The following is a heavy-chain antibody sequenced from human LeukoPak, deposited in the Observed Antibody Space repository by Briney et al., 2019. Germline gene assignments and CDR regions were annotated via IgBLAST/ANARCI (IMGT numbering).Heavy chain of an antibody. Sequence: GGTLRLSCAASGFTFSSYGMHWVRQAPGKGLEWVAFIRYDGSNKYYADSVKGRFTISRDNSKNTLYLQMNSLRAEDTAVYYCAKDSKWELTHYDYCGQGTLVTVSS. D-gene: IGHD1-26*01. CDR1: GFTFSSYG. V-gene: IGHV3-30*02. CDR2: IRYDGSNK. CDR3: AKDSKWELTHYDY. J-gene: IGHJ4*02.